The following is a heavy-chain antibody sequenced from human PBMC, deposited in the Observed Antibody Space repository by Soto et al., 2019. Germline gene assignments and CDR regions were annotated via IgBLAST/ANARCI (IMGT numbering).Heavy chain of an antibody. CDR1: GFTFSSYA. CDR3: AKDRGIAVAGPVYYGMDV. CDR2: ISGSGGST. J-gene: IGHJ6*02. D-gene: IGHD6-19*01. Sequence: GGSLRLSCAASGFTFSSYAMSWVRQAPGKALEWVSAISGSGGSTYYADSVKGRFTISRDNSKNTLYLQMNSLRAEDTPVYYCAKDRGIAVAGPVYYGMDVWGQGTTVTVSS. V-gene: IGHV3-23*01.